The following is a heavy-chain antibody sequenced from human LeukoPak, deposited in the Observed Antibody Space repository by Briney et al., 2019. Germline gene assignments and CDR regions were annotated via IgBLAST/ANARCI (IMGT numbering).Heavy chain of an antibody. J-gene: IGHJ6*02. D-gene: IGHD3-10*01. CDR2: IWYDGSNK. Sequence: GRSLRLSCAASGFTFSNYAVHWVRQAPGKGLEWVAVIWYDGSNKYYADSVKGRFTISRDNSKNTLYLQMNSLRAEDTAVYYCARDSEFVTMVRGANYYYYGMDVWGQGTTVTVSS. CDR1: GFTFSNYA. CDR3: ARDSEFVTMVRGANYYYYGMDV. V-gene: IGHV3-33*08.